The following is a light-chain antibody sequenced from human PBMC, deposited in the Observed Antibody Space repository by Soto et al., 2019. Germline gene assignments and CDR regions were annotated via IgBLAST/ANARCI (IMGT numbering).Light chain of an antibody. CDR3: QKHCSSQT. CDR1: QSVSSTN. V-gene: IGKV3-20*01. J-gene: IGKJ3*01. Sequence: EIVLTQSPGTLSLSPGEREALSCRASQSVSSTNLAWYQQKPGQAPWLLIYGSSSRSTGIPDRFSGSGSGTDFTLTIIRLEPYDFAVYYCQKHCSSQTFGWGTNVDIK. CDR2: GSS.